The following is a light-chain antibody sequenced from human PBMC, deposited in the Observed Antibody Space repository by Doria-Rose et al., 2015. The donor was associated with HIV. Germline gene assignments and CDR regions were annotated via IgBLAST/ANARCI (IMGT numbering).Light chain of an antibody. CDR1: QSFSSTY. J-gene: IGKJ1*01. CDR3: HQYGTSWT. Sequence: TQSPGNLSSSPGERATLSCRASQSFSSTYLAWYQKKPGQGPSLLIYDGSTSATGIPDMFSDSGPETDFTLTINRLEPEDSALYYCHQYGTSWTFGQGTKVEI. V-gene: IGKV3-20*01. CDR2: DGS.